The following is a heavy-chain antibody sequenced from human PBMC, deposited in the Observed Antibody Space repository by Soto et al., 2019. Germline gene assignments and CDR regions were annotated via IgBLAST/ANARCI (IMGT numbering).Heavy chain of an antibody. Sequence: GGSLRLSCAASGFTFSSHAMTWVRQAPGKGLEWVSCLSTGGDYTCYADSVKGRFTISRDNSKNTLYLQMNSLRAEDTAVYYCARSGEGNGWSKYYFVSWGQGTLVTVSS. CDR3: ARSGEGNGWSKYYFVS. V-gene: IGHV3-23*01. CDR2: LSTGGDYT. J-gene: IGHJ4*02. D-gene: IGHD6-19*01. CDR1: GFTFSSHA.